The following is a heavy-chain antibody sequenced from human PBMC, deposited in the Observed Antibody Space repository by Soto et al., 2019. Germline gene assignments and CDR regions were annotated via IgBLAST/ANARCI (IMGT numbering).Heavy chain of an antibody. J-gene: IGHJ4*02. Sequence: PGGSLRLSCVASGFSFSSYSMSWVRQAPGKGLEWVSTISGLGGDIYNADSVKGRFAISRDNSKNTLYLQMNSLRGEDTAVYYCAKDDMVRADYWGQGTLVTVSS. CDR3: AKDDMVRADY. V-gene: IGHV3-23*01. CDR2: ISGLGGDI. D-gene: IGHD2-21*01. CDR1: GFSFSSYS.